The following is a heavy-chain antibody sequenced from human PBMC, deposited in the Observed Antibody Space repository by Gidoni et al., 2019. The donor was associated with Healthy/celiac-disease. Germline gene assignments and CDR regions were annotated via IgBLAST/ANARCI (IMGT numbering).Heavy chain of an antibody. CDR2: INPSGGST. D-gene: IGHD6-13*01. Sequence: QVQLVQSGAEVKKPGASVTVSCKASGYTFTSYYMHWVLQAPGQGLEWMGIINPSGGSTSYEQKFQGRVTMTRDTSTSTVYMELSSLRSEDTAVYYCARWYSSSWYTTQAFDIWGQGTMVTVSS. V-gene: IGHV1-46*03. CDR1: GYTFTSYY. J-gene: IGHJ3*02. CDR3: ARWYSSSWYTTQAFDI.